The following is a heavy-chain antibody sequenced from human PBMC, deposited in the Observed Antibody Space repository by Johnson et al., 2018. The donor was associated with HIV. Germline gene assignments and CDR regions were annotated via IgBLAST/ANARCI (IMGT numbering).Heavy chain of an antibody. Sequence: QVQLVESGGGVVQPGRSLRLSCAASGFTFSNYYMSWIRQAPGKGLEWISYISSRGIPIYYADSVKGRFTVSRDNAKNSLYLQMNSLRAEDTAVYYCARGAAVSGTLVDPFDIWGRGTMVTVSS. J-gene: IGHJ3*02. D-gene: IGHD1-26*01. CDR1: GFTFSNYY. V-gene: IGHV3-11*04. CDR3: ARGAAVSGTLVDPFDI. CDR2: ISSRGIPI.